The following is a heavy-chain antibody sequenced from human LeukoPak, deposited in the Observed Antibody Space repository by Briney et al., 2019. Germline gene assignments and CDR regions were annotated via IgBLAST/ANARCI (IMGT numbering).Heavy chain of an antibody. D-gene: IGHD3-16*01. CDR3: AKDKIWGEDYFDY. V-gene: IGHV3-30*02. J-gene: IGHJ4*02. CDR2: IRYDGTNK. CDR1: GFIFSNYG. Sequence: GGSLRLSCAASGFIFSNYGMHWVRQAPGKGLEWVAFIRYDGTNKYSADSVRGRFTISRDNSKNTLYLQMNSLRAEDTAVYYCAKDKIWGEDYFDYWGQGTLVTVSS.